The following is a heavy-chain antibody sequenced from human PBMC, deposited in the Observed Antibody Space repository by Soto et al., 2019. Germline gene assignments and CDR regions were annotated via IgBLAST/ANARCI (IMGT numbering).Heavy chain of an antibody. CDR1: GFTFSSYG. Sequence: PGGSLRLSCAASGFTFSSYGMHWVRQAPGKGLEWVAVIWYDGSNKYYADSVKGRFTISRDNSKNTLYLQMNSLRAEDTAVYYCARDQALGYYGSGSYPYWGQGTLVTVSS. J-gene: IGHJ4*02. CDR3: ARDQALGYYGSGSYPY. D-gene: IGHD3-10*01. V-gene: IGHV3-33*01. CDR2: IWYDGSNK.